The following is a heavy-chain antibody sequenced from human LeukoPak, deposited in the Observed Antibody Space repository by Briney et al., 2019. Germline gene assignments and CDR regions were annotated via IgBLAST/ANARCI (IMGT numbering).Heavy chain of an antibody. Sequence: SETLSLTCTVSGGTISSCYWSWIRQPPGKGLEWIGYIYTSGSTNYNPSLKSRVTISVDTSKNQFFLKLSTVTAADTAVYYCASENAIYNTFDYWGQGTLVTVSS. CDR1: GGTISSCY. D-gene: IGHD2-8*01. J-gene: IGHJ4*02. V-gene: IGHV4-4*09. CDR2: IYTSGST. CDR3: ASENAIYNTFDY.